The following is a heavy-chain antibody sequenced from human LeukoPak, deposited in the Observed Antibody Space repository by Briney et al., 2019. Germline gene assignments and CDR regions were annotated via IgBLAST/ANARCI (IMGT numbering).Heavy chain of an antibody. J-gene: IGHJ5*02. CDR3: ARDLPSSEKDWFDP. CDR2: INTNTGNP. Sequence: ASVKVSCKASGYTFTSYAMNWVRQAPGQGLEWMGRINTNTGNPTYAQGFTGRFVFSLDTSVSTAYLQISSLKAEDTAVYYCARDLPSSEKDWFDPWGQGTLVTVSS. D-gene: IGHD3-22*01. V-gene: IGHV7-4-1*02. CDR1: GYTFTSYA.